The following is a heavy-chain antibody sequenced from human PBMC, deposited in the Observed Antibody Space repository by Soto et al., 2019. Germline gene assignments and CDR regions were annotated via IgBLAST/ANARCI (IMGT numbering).Heavy chain of an antibody. Sequence: QVQLVQSGAEVKKPGSSVKVSCKASGGTFSTYTISWVRQAPGQGLEWLGRIIPLFGLPNHAQKFQDRVTITADKSTETAYLEMNSLRPEDTAVYYCAFDVQTGVVFFDNWGQGTLVTVSS. CDR1: GGTFSTYT. V-gene: IGHV1-69*02. CDR3: AFDVQTGVVFFDN. J-gene: IGHJ4*02. CDR2: IIPLFGLP. D-gene: IGHD1-1*01.